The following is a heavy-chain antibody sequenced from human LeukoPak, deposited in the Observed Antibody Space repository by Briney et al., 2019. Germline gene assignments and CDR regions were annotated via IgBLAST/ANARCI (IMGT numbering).Heavy chain of an antibody. V-gene: IGHV4-59*01. Sequence: PSETLSLACTVSGGSISSYYWSWIRQPPGKGLEGIGYIYYSGSTNYNPSLKSRVTISVDTSKNQFSLKLSSVTAADTAVYYCARVRTGKSGSGRTLDYWGQGTLVTVSS. J-gene: IGHJ4*02. CDR3: ARVRTGKSGSGRTLDY. CDR2: IYYSGST. D-gene: IGHD3-10*01. CDR1: GGSISSYY.